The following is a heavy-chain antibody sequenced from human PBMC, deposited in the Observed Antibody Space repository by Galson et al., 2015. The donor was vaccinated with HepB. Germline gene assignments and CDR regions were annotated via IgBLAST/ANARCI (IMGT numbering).Heavy chain of an antibody. Sequence: SLRLSCAASGFTFSSYAMHWVRQAPGKGLEWVAVISYDGSNKYYADSVKGRFTISRDNSKNTLYLQMNSLRAEDTAVYYCARDPPITIFGVVTDSEFGFDYWGQGTLVTVSS. CDR2: ISYDGSNK. D-gene: IGHD3-3*01. V-gene: IGHV3-30-3*01. CDR1: GFTFSSYA. CDR3: ARDPPITIFGVVTDSEFGFDY. J-gene: IGHJ4*02.